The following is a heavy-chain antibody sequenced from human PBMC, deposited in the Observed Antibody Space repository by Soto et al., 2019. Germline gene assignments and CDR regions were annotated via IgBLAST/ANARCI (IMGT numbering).Heavy chain of an antibody. CDR3: ARTVLGPEILAEQYVDYYYYYMDV. J-gene: IGHJ6*03. D-gene: IGHD3-16*01. CDR1: GGSISSTSYY. CDR2: IYYTGST. V-gene: IGHV4-39*01. Sequence: PSETLSLTCSVSGGSISSTSYYWGWIRQPPGKGLEWIASIYYTGSTYYSPSLKRRVTMSLHTSKNQLSLELNSVTAADTAMYYCARTVLGPEILAEQYVDYYYYYMDVWGQGTTVTVSS.